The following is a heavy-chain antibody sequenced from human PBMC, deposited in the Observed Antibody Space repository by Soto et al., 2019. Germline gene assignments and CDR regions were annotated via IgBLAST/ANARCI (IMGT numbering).Heavy chain of an antibody. V-gene: IGHV3-11*05. D-gene: IGHD6-19*01. Sequence: PGGSLRLSCAASGFTFSAVYMSWIRQAPNKGLEYISYISSSGTSANYADSVKGRFTISRDNAKNSLYLQMNSLRAEDTAVYYCERGDGAVSGTCCYYWGQGAL. CDR3: ERGDGAVSGTCCYY. CDR2: ISSSGTSA. CDR1: GFTFSAVY. J-gene: IGHJ4*02.